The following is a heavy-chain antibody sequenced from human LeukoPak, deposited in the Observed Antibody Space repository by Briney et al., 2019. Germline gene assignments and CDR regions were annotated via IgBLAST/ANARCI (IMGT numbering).Heavy chain of an antibody. V-gene: IGHV1-8*02. CDR3: ARDYYCASVSSNFDY. D-gene: IGHD3-10*01. CDR2: MNPKSGNT. CDR1: GYTFTSYD. Sequence: GSVTVSCKASGYTFTSYDINWVRQATGQGLEWMGWMNPKSGNTGYAQTFQGRVTMTRDTSIRTAYMELSSLKSDDMAVYYCARDYYCASVSSNFDYWGPGTVVSVSS. J-gene: IGHJ4*02.